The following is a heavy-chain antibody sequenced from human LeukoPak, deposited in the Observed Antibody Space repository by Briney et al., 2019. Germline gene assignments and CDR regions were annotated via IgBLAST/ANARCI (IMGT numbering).Heavy chain of an antibody. V-gene: IGHV3-48*03. Sequence: SGGSLRLSCAASGFTFSSYEMNWVRQAPGKGLEWVSYISSSGSTIYYADSVKGRFTISRDNAKNSLYLQINSLRAEDTALYYCARGLTSRRPDVDYWGQGTLVTVSS. CDR2: ISSSGSTI. CDR1: GFTFSSYE. CDR3: ARGLTSRRPDVDY. D-gene: IGHD4-11*01. J-gene: IGHJ4*02.